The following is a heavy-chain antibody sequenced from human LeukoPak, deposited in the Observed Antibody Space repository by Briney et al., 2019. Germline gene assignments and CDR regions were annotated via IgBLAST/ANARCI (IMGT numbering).Heavy chain of an antibody. D-gene: IGHD4-23*01. CDR3: ARDVDYGGNPHLLGY. Sequence: PGGSLRLSCAASGFTFSNYWMSLVRQAPGKGLEWVANIKHDGSETYYVDSVRGRFTISRDNAKNSPYLQVNSLRAEDTAVYYCARDVDYGGNPHLLGYWGRGTQVIVSS. CDR1: GFTFSNYW. J-gene: IGHJ4*02. CDR2: IKHDGSET. V-gene: IGHV3-7*01.